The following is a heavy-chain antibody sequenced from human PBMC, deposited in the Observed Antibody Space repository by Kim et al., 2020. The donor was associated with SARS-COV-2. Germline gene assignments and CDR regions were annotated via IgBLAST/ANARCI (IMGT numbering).Heavy chain of an antibody. Sequence: APVKGRFTISRDDSKNTLYLQMNSLKTEDTAVYYCTTGKQREQQPALADYWGQGTLVTVSS. CDR3: TTGKQREQQPALADY. D-gene: IGHD6-13*01. V-gene: IGHV3-15*01. J-gene: IGHJ4*02.